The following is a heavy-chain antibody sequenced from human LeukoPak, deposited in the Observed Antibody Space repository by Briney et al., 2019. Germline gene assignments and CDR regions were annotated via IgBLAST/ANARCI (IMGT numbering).Heavy chain of an antibody. D-gene: IGHD2-15*01. CDR3: AREDMWAFDI. Sequence: GGSLRPSCAASGFTFSHYWMSWVRQAPGKGLEWVANIKPDGSDRYYVDFVKGRFTISRDNAKNSLYLQMDSLRAEDMAVYYCAREDMWAFDIWGQGTMVTISS. CDR1: GFTFSHYW. J-gene: IGHJ3*02. CDR2: IKPDGSDR. V-gene: IGHV3-7*01.